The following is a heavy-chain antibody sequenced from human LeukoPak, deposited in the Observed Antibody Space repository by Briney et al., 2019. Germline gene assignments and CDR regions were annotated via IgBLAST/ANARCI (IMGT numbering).Heavy chain of an antibody. CDR2: ISYDGSNK. CDR1: GFTFSGYA. J-gene: IGHJ4*02. CDR3: ARDSIQYNFGFESFDY. D-gene: IGHD2/OR15-2a*01. V-gene: IGHV3-30-3*01. Sequence: PGGSLRLSCAASGFTFSGYAMHWVGQAPGRGLEWVALISYDGSNKYYTDSVKGRFTISRDNSKNTLYLQINSLRAEDTAVYYCARDSIQYNFGFESFDYWGQGTLVTVSS.